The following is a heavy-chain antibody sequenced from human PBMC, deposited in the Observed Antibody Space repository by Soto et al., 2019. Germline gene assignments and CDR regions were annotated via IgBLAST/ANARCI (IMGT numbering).Heavy chain of an antibody. J-gene: IGHJ6*02. V-gene: IGHV1-69*13. CDR1: GGSFTYT. CDR3: ARLHSHGTYGMDV. CDR2: IIPIFGTT. Sequence: ASVKVSCKASGGSFTYTLSWVRQAPGQGLEWMGGIIPIFGTTNYAQKFQGRVTITADESTKTAYMELSTLRSEDTAVYYCARLHSHGTYGMDVWGHGTTVTVSS. D-gene: IGHD5-18*01.